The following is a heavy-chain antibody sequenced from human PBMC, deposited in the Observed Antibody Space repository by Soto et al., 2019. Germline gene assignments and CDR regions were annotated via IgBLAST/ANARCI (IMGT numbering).Heavy chain of an antibody. CDR1: GFSVTRNY. D-gene: IGHD6-19*01. CDR2: VSIGSSYI. V-gene: IGHV3-21*01. J-gene: IGHJ4*02. Sequence: WSLRLSCAAFGFSVTRNYMIWVRQAPWKWLEWVSSVSIGSSYIYSSDSLKGRFTISRDDAKNSLYLQMNSLRADETAIYYCVRARATDSSPDYWGQGSLVAVSS. CDR3: VRARATDSSPDY.